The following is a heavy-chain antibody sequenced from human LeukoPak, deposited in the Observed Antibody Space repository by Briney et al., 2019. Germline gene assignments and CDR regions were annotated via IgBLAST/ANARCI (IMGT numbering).Heavy chain of an antibody. D-gene: IGHD5-24*01. J-gene: IGHJ4*02. Sequence: SETLSLTCAVYGGSFSGYYWNWIRQPPGKGLEWIGEINHSGSTNYNPSLKSRVTISVDTSKNQFPLKLSSVTAADTAVYYCARVDNFKVDYWGQGNLVTVSS. CDR1: GGSFSGYY. V-gene: IGHV4-34*01. CDR2: INHSGST. CDR3: ARVDNFKVDY.